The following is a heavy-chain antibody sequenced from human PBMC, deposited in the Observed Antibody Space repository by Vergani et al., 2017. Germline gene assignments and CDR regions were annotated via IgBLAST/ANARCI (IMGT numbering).Heavy chain of an antibody. CDR3: ALAESSTSCINSVCITPETGSWFDP. Sequence: MQLVQSGAEVKKTESSVKVSCKASGYTFTYRYLHWVRQATGQALEWMGWITPFNGNTNYAQKFQDRVTITRDRSMSTAYMELSSLRSDETAMYYCALAESSTSCINSVCITPETGSWFDPWGQGTLVTVSS. J-gene: IGHJ5*02. CDR1: GYTFTYRY. V-gene: IGHV1-45*02. D-gene: IGHD2-2*01. CDR2: ITPFNGNT.